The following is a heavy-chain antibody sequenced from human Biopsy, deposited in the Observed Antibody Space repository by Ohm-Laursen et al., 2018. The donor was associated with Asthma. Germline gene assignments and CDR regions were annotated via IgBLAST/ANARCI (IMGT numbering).Heavy chain of an antibody. V-gene: IGHV3-30*03. Sequence: SLRLSCAASGFVFSQCGMHWVRQGPGKGLEWVALISSDGHNKYYKDSVKGRFTISRDNSKLRLYLEINSLRVEDSAVYYCARESGQDSGGTGAFDRWGQGIMIAVS. CDR2: ISSDGHNK. CDR1: GFVFSQCG. J-gene: IGHJ3*02. CDR3: ARESGQDSGGTGAFDR. D-gene: IGHD4-23*01.